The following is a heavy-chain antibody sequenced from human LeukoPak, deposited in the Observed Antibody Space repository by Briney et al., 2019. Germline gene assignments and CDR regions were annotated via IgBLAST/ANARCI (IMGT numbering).Heavy chain of an antibody. CDR1: GYTFTGYY. Sequence: GASVKVSCKASGYTFTGYYMHWVRQAPGQGLEWMGWINPNHGDTNYARKFQDRVSMTRDTSISTAYMHLSRLRSADTAVYYCARDEGYSSGWYSMIAFDIWGQGTMVTVSS. V-gene: IGHV1-2*02. CDR3: ARDEGYSSGWYSMIAFDI. D-gene: IGHD6-19*01. CDR2: INPNHGDT. J-gene: IGHJ3*02.